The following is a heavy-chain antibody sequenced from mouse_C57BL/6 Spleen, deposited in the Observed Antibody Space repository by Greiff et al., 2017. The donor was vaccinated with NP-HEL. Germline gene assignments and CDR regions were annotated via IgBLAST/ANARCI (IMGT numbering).Heavy chain of an antibody. CDR3: AIEDYEGGYAMDY. J-gene: IGHJ4*01. D-gene: IGHD2-4*01. Sequence: VQLQESGPELVKPGASVKISCKASGYAFSSSWMNWVKQRPGKGLEWIGRIYPGDGDTNYNGKFKGKATLTADKSSSTAYMQLTSLTYEDSAVYFSAIEDYEGGYAMDYWGQGTSVTVSS. CDR2: IYPGDGDT. V-gene: IGHV1-82*01. CDR1: GYAFSSSW.